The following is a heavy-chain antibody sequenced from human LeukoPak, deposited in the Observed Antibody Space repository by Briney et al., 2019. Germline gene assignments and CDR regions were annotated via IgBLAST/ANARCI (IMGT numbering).Heavy chain of an antibody. Sequence: GASVKVSRKASGYTFTSYDINLVRQATGQGLEWVGWMNHNSGNTGYAQKFQGRVTITRNTSISTAYMELSSLRSEDTAVYYCARAVVRARGNYYYYMDVWGKGTTVTVSS. CDR2: MNHNSGNT. CDR1: GYTFTSYD. D-gene: IGHD1-26*01. CDR3: ARAVVRARGNYYYYMDV. J-gene: IGHJ6*03. V-gene: IGHV1-8*03.